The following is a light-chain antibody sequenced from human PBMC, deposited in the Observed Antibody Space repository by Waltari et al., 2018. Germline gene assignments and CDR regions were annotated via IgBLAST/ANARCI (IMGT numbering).Light chain of an antibody. CDR3: CSFAGYGIYV. CDR1: ADIVDILYL. V-gene: IGLV2-23*02. Sequence: QSALTQPASVSGSLGQSLTISCSETADIVDILYLVSWYQRHPGRAPRLLIYDITQRPSGSAARFSGSKSGKKASLTISGLQAEDEADYYCCSFAGYGIYVFGSGTHVTVL. J-gene: IGLJ1*01. CDR2: DIT.